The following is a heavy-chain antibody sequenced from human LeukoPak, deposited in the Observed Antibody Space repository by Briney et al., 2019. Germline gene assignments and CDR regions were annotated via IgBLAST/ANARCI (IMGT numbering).Heavy chain of an antibody. V-gene: IGHV3-30*18. Sequence: GGSLRLSCTASKFTFSHYGMQWVRQAPGKGLEWVAVISSDGSIKIYADSVKGRFTLSRDNSINTVDLQMNSLRAEDTAVYYCVKEYHSRGFGAYFDYWGQGTLVTVSS. D-gene: IGHD3-3*01. CDR2: ISSDGSIK. J-gene: IGHJ4*02. CDR3: VKEYHSRGFGAYFDY. CDR1: KFTFSHYG.